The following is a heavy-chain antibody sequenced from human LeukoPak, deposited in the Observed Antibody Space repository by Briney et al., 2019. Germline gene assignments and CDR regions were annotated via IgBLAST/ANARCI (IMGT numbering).Heavy chain of an antibody. D-gene: IGHD1-26*01. J-gene: IGHJ4*02. CDR3: ARSLKWDLVGFDY. CDR2: INDSGGNT. Sequence: GGSLRLSCAASGFTFSNYAMNWVRQAPGKGLEGVSVINDSGGNTFYADSVKGRLTISRDNSKNTLYLQMSSLRVEDTAVYYCARSLKWDLVGFDYWGQGTLVTVSS. V-gene: IGHV3-23*01. CDR1: GFTFSNYA.